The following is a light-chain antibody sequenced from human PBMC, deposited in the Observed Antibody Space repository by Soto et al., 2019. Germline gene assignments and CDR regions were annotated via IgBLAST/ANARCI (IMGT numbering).Light chain of an antibody. J-gene: IGKJ5*01. CDR3: QQSYSTPIT. V-gene: IGKV3-20*02. CDR1: QSVSSYY. CDR2: AAS. Sequence: EIVLTQSPGTLSSSPGERATLSCRASQSVSSYYLAWYQQKPGQAPRLLIYAASSLQSGVPSRFSGSGSGTDFTLTISSLQPEDFATYYCQQSYSTPITFGQGTRLEIK.